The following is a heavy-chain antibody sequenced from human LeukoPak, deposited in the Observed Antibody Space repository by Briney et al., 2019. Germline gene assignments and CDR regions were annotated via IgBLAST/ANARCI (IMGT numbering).Heavy chain of an antibody. J-gene: IGHJ4*02. V-gene: IGHV4-34*01. D-gene: IGHD6-13*01. CDR1: GGSFSGYY. CDR2: INHSGST. CDR3: ARAGSSWYRRVPTFDY. Sequence: SETLSLTCAVYGGSFSGYYWSWIRQPPGKGLEWIGEINHSGSTNYNPSLKSRVTISVDTSKNQFSLKLSSVTAADTAVYYCARAGSSWYRRVPTFDYWGQGTLVTVSS.